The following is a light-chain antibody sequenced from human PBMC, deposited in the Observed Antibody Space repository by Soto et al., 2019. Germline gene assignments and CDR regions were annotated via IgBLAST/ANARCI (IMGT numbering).Light chain of an antibody. CDR2: GAS. V-gene: IGKV3-20*01. CDR1: QSVSSSY. CDR3: QHYGSSLWT. Sequence: EIVLTQSPGPLSLSPGERATLSCRASQSVSSSYLAWYQQKPGQAPRLLIYGASSRATGIPDRFSGSGSGTDFTLTISRLEPEDFAVYYCQHYGSSLWTFGQGTKVEIK. J-gene: IGKJ1*01.